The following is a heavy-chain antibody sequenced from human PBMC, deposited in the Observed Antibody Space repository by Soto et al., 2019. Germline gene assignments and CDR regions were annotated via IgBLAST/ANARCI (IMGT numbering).Heavy chain of an antibody. V-gene: IGHV1-2*04. J-gene: IGHJ6*02. CDR3: ARGIRESVTIFGVALDYYYYYGMDV. Sequence: RASVKVSCKASGYTFTGYYMHWVRQAPGQGLEWMGWINPNSGGTNYAQKFQGWVTMTRDTSISTAYMELSRLRSDDTAVYYCARGIRESVTIFGVALDYYYYYGMDVWGQGTTVTVSS. CDR2: INPNSGGT. D-gene: IGHD3-3*01. CDR1: GYTFTGYY.